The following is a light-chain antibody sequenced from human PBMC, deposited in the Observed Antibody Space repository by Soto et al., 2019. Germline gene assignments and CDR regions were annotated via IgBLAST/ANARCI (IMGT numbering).Light chain of an antibody. J-gene: IGLJ1*01. CDR1: SSDFGGYNY. V-gene: IGLV2-8*01. CDR2: EVS. Sequence: QCALTQPPSAYGSPGQSVTISCTGTSSDFGGYNYVSWYQQHPGKAPKLMIYEVSKRPSGVPDRFSGSKSGTSASLAISGLQSDDEADYYCASWDDTLKGYVFATGTKVTVL. CDR3: ASWDDTLKGYV.